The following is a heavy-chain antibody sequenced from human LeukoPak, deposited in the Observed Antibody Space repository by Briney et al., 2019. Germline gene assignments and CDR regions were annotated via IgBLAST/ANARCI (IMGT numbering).Heavy chain of an antibody. CDR1: GGSISSYY. J-gene: IGHJ6*02. D-gene: IGHD6-13*01. Sequence: SSETLSLTCTVSGGSISSYYWSWIRQPPGKGLEWIGYIYYSGSTNYNPSLKSRVTISVDTSKNQFSLKLSSVTAADTAVYYCARGQAAAGFYYYYYGMDVWSQGTTVTVSS. CDR2: IYYSGST. CDR3: ARGQAAAGFYYYYYGMDV. V-gene: IGHV4-59*01.